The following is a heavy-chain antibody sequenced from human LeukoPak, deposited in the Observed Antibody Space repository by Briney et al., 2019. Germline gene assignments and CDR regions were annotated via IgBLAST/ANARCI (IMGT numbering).Heavy chain of an antibody. CDR1: GGSISSGGYS. D-gene: IGHD1-20*01. J-gene: IGHJ6*02. CDR2: IYHSGST. CDR3: ARDTLTGRTYYGMDV. Sequence: SETLSLTCAVSGGSISSGGYSWSWIRQPPGKGLEWIGYIYHSGSTYYNPSLKSRVTISVDRSKNQFSLKLSSVTAADTAVYYCARDTLTGRTYYGMDVWGQGTTVTVSS. V-gene: IGHV4-30-2*01.